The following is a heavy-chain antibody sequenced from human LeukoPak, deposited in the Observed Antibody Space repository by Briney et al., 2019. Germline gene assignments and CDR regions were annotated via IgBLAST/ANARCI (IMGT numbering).Heavy chain of an antibody. CDR3: ARQVSGYGSGSFYSDY. Sequence: GGSLRLSCAASGFTFSEYSMNWVRQAPGKGLEWVSFISTSSSHRYYGDSVEGRFTISRDNARNSVSLQMNSLRAEDRAVYYCARQVSGYGSGSFYSDYCGQGMLVTVSS. V-gene: IGHV3-21*01. CDR2: ISTSSSHR. J-gene: IGHJ4*02. D-gene: IGHD3-10*01. CDR1: GFTFSEYS.